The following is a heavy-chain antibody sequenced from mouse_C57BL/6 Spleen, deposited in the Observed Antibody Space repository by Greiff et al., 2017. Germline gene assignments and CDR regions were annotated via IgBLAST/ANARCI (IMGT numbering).Heavy chain of an antibody. V-gene: IGHV1-59*01. Sequence: QVQLQQPGAELVRPGTSVKLSCKASGYTFTSYWMHWVKQRPGQGLEWIGVIDPSDSYTNYNQKFKGKATLTVDTSSSTAYMQLSSLTSEDSAVYYCARRDSNYVDAMDYWGQGTSVTVSS. D-gene: IGHD2-5*01. CDR3: ARRDSNYVDAMDY. CDR1: GYTFTSYW. CDR2: IDPSDSYT. J-gene: IGHJ4*01.